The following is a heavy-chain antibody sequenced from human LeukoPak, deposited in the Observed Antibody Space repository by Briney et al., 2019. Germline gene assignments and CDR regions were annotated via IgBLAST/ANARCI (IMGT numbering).Heavy chain of an antibody. CDR1: GGSISSYY. CDR2: THYSGST. CDR3: ARDRRPGGWFDP. D-gene: IGHD1-26*01. V-gene: IGHV4-59*01. Sequence: SETLSLTCTVSGGSISSYYWSWLRQPPGKGLEYIGYTHYSGSTNYNPSLKSRVTISVDTSKNQFSLKLSSVTAADTAVYYCARDRRPGGWFDPWGQGTLVTVSS. J-gene: IGHJ5*02.